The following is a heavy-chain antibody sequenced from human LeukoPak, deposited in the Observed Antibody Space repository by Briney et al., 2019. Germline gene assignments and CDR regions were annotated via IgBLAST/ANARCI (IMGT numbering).Heavy chain of an antibody. J-gene: IGHJ4*02. V-gene: IGHV3-23*01. CDR3: AKGQGSGSYPFDY. CDR1: GFTFSSYA. CDR2: ISATAT. D-gene: IGHD3-16*02. Sequence: PGGSLRLSCVASGFTFSSYAMSWVRQAPGKGLEWVSVISATATYYADSVKGRFTISRDTSRNTLYLQMNSLRADDTAVYYCAKGQGSGSYPFDYWGQGTLVTVSS.